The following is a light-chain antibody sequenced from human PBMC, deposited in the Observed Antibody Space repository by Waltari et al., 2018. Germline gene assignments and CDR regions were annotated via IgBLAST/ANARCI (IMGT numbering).Light chain of an antibody. CDR3: ATWDGRLAGVL. CDR1: NANSGINV. Sequence: QSVLTQPPSASGPPGQRVTIPCSGSNANSGINVVNWYQQVPGMAPRLLIYINDQRPSGVPDRFSGSKSGPSASLVISGLQSDDEGNYYCATWDGRLAGVLFGGGTKVTVL. V-gene: IGLV1-44*01. CDR2: IND. J-gene: IGLJ2*01.